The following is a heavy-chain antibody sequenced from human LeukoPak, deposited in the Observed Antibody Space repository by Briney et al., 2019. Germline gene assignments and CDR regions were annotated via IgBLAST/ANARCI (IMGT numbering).Heavy chain of an antibody. CDR2: ISSSSGSI. CDR3: ARSGSYGLQYFDY. Sequence: GGSLRLSCAASGFTFSSYRMNWVRQAPGKGLEWISYISSSSGSIYYVDSVKGRFTISRDNAKNSLYLQMNSLRAEDTALYHCARSGSYGLQYFDYWGQGTLVTVSS. J-gene: IGHJ4*02. V-gene: IGHV3-48*04. D-gene: IGHD1-26*01. CDR1: GFTFSSYR.